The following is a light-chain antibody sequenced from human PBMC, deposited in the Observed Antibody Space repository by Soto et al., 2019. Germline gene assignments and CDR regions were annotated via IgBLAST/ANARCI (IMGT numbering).Light chain of an antibody. CDR1: QSISSY. V-gene: IGKV1-39*01. CDR2: AAS. Sequence: DIAMTQSPSSLYASVGDRVTITFGASQSISSYLYWYQQKPGKAPKLLIYAASSLQSGVPSRFSGSGSGTDLTLTISSLQPDDFSTYYCQQSCSPAPTFGQGHNLEL. CDR3: QQSCSPAPT. J-gene: IGKJ2*01.